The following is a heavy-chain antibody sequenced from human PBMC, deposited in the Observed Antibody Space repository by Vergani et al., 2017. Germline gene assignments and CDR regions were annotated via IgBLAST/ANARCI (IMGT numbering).Heavy chain of an antibody. J-gene: IGHJ1*01. CDR2: IIPILGIA. D-gene: IGHD3-22*01. CDR3: ARDQGMYYYDSSGYSAEYFQH. V-gene: IGHV1-69*04. Sequence: QVQLVQSGAEVKKPGSSVKVSCKASGGTFSSYAISWVRQAPGQGLEWMGRIIPILGIANYAQKLQGRVTITADKSTSTAYMELSSLRSEDTAVYYCARDQGMYYYDSSGYSAEYFQHWGQGTLVTVSS. CDR1: GGTFSSYA.